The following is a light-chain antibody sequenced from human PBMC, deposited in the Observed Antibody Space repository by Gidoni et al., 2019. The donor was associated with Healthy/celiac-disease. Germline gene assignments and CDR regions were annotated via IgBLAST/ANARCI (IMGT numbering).Light chain of an antibody. Sequence: DIQMTQSPSTLSASVGDRVTITCRAIQSISNWLAWYQQKPGKAPKLLIYKASSLESGVPSRFSGSGSGTEFTLTISSLQPDDFATYYCQQYNSYSRGAFGQGTKVEIK. V-gene: IGKV1-5*03. J-gene: IGKJ1*01. CDR3: QQYNSYSRGA. CDR2: KAS. CDR1: QSISNW.